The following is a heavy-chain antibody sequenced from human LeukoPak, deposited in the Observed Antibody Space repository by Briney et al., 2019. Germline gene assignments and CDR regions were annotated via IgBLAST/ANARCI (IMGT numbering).Heavy chain of an antibody. D-gene: IGHD3-16*01. CDR3: AIVRGGGFDP. CDR1: GFTVSSNY. Sequence: GGSLRLSCAASGFTVSSNYMSWVRQAPGKGLEWVSVIYSGDRRNYADSVKGRFTISRDNSKTTLYLQMNSLRAEGTAIYYCAIVRGGGFDPWGQGTLVTVSS. J-gene: IGHJ5*02. V-gene: IGHV3-53*01. CDR2: IYSGDRR.